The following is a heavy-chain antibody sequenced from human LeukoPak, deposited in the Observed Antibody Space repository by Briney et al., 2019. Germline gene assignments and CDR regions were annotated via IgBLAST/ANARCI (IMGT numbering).Heavy chain of an antibody. CDR2: IYYTGST. V-gene: IGHV4-59*01. D-gene: IGHD5-18*01. CDR1: GGSISSYY. Sequence: SETLSLTCTVSGGSISSYYWSWIRQPLGKGLEWIGYIYYTGSTNYNPSLKSGITISLDTSKNQFSLRLSSVTAADTAVYYCARETAMGNFDYWGQGTLLTVSS. J-gene: IGHJ4*02. CDR3: ARETAMGNFDY.